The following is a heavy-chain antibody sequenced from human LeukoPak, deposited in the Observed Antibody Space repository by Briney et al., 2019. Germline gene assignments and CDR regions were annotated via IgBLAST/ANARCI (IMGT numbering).Heavy chain of an antibody. Sequence: ASVKVSCKASGYTFTSYAMNWVRQAPGQGLEWMGWINTNTGNPTYAQGFTGRFVFSLDTSVSTAYLQISSLKAEDTAVYYCASITSSVRPSNRDGYNFDYWGQGTLVTVSS. J-gene: IGHJ4*02. CDR1: GYTFTSYA. CDR3: ASITSSVRPSNRDGYNFDY. D-gene: IGHD5-24*01. V-gene: IGHV7-4-1*02. CDR2: INTNTGNP.